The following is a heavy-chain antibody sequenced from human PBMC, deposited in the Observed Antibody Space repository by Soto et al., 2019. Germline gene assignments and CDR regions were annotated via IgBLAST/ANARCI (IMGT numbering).Heavy chain of an antibody. CDR2: VSTNGGST. CDR3: AKDTA. J-gene: IGHJ4*02. Sequence: GGSLRLSCAASGFTFTGFAMHWVRQAPGKGLESVSTVSTNGGSTYYANSVKGRFTISRDNSKNTLYLQMNSLRAEDTAVYYCAKDTAWGKGTLVTVSS. CDR1: GFTFTGFA. V-gene: IGHV3-64*01.